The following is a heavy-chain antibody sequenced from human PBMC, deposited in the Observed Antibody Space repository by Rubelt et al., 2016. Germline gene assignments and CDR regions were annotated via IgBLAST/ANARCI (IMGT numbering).Heavy chain of an antibody. CDR1: GGSIRSSGFY. V-gene: IGHV4-39*07. CDR3: ARDGFTWSSIDY. Sequence: QLQLQESGPGLVKPSETLSLTCTVSGGSIRSSGFYWDWIRQAPGKELEWIGSIHYTGSTYYNPSLESRVTISVDTSKNQFSLELNSVTAADSGIYYCARDGFTWSSIDYWGQGTQVTVSS. CDR2: IHYTGST. D-gene: IGHD2-2*01. J-gene: IGHJ4*02.